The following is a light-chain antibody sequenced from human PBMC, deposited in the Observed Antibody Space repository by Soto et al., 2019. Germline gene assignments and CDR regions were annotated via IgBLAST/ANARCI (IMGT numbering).Light chain of an antibody. V-gene: IGKV3-20*01. CDR1: QSVSSSY. J-gene: IGKJ2*01. Sequence: EIVMTQSPGTLSLSPGERATLSCRASQSVSSSYLAWYQQKPGQAPGLLIYGASSRATGIPDRFSGSGSGTDFTLIISRREPEDFAVYYCQQYGSSPQTFGQGTKLEIK. CDR3: QQYGSSPQT. CDR2: GAS.